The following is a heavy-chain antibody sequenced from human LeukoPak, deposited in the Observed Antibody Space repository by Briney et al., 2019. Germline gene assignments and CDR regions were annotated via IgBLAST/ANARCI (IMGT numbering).Heavy chain of an antibody. D-gene: IGHD3-10*01. CDR2: INPSDGST. Sequence: GASVKVSCKASGYTFTSYYMHWVRQAPGQGLEWMGIINPSDGSTSYAQKFQGRVTMTRDMSTATVYLDLSSLRFDDTAVYYCARGHGSGSTNWFDPWGQGTLVTVSS. CDR1: GYTFTSYY. J-gene: IGHJ5*02. CDR3: ARGHGSGSTNWFDP. V-gene: IGHV1-46*01.